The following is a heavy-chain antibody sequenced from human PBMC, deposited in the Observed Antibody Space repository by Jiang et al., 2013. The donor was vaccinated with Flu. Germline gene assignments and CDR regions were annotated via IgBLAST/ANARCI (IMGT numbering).Heavy chain of an antibody. CDR1: GFSLSTRGVG. CDR2: IYWDDDK. D-gene: IGHD6-13*01. CDR3: VRTQRAGYQGAYYFDY. V-gene: IGHV2-5*02. J-gene: IGHJ4*02. Sequence: KPTQTLTLTCTFSGFSLSTRGVGVGWIRQPPGKALEWLALIYWDDDKRYSPSLKSRVAITKDTSKNQVILTMASMDPVDTATYCCVRTQRAGYQGAYYFDYWGQGTLVTVSS.